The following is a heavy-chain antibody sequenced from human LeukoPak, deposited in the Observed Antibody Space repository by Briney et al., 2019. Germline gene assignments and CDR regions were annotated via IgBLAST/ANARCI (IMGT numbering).Heavy chain of an antibody. D-gene: IGHD3-22*01. Sequence: ASETLSLTCTVSGGSISSGGYSWSWIRQPPGKGLEWIGYIYHSGSTYYNPSLKSRVTISVDRSKNQFSLKLSSVTAADTAVYYCARAVYDSSGYYYYPWGQGTLVTVSS. J-gene: IGHJ5*02. CDR1: GGSISSGGYS. CDR3: ARAVYDSSGYYYYP. CDR2: IYHSGST. V-gene: IGHV4-30-2*01.